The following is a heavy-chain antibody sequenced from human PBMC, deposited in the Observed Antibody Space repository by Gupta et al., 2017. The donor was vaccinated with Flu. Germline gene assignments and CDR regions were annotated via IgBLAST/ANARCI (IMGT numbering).Heavy chain of an antibody. V-gene: IGHV4-59*08. CDR2: AHDSGNT. CDR3: TRGFLKWLSPPSQTKEYNWFDP. Sequence: RQAPGKGLEWIGDAHDSGNTNYNPSLNSRVTISLDTSKNQFSLRLSSVTAADTAVYYCTRGFLKWLSPPSQTKEYNWFDPWGPGTLVTVSS. D-gene: IGHD3-3*01. J-gene: IGHJ5*02.